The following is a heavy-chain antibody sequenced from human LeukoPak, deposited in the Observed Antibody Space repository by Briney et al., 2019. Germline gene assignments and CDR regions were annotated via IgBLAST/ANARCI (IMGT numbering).Heavy chain of an antibody. D-gene: IGHD2-21*02. J-gene: IGHJ4*02. CDR3: ARDREAYCGGDCYSDY. CDR2: ISYDGSNK. Sequence: GGSLRLYCAASGFTFSSYAMSWVRQAPGKGLEWVAVISYDGSNKYYADSVKGRFTISRDNSKNTLYLQMNSLRAEDTAVYYCARDREAYCGGDCYSDYWGQGTLVTVSS. V-gene: IGHV3-30-3*01. CDR1: GFTFSSYA.